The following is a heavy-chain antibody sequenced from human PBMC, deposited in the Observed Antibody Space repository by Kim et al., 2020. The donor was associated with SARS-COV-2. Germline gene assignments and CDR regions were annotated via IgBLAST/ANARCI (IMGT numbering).Heavy chain of an antibody. V-gene: IGHV4-59*13. CDR3: ARVTSCRCTTCGCDY. J-gene: IGHJ4*01. Sequence: SETLSLTCTISGVSITSNYWTWIRQTPGKGLEFIGYIYYSGTTYDNPSLNSRLTMTLATSKNRLSLRLRPVTAADTAEQYCARVTSCRCTTCGCDY. D-gene: IGHD2-8*01. CDR1: GVSITSNY. CDR2: IYYSGTT.